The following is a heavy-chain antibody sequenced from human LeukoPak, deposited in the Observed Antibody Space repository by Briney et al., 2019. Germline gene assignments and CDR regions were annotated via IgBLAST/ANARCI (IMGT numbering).Heavy chain of an antibody. D-gene: IGHD6-19*01. CDR2: ISWNSGSI. Sequence: GGSLRLSCAASGFTFDDYAMHWVRQAPGKGLEWVSGISWNSGSIAYADSVKGRFTISRDNAKNSLYLQMNSLRAEDTALYYCAKGYSSGWLYFDYWGQGTLVTVSS. CDR1: GFTFDDYA. CDR3: AKGYSSGWLYFDY. J-gene: IGHJ4*02. V-gene: IGHV3-9*01.